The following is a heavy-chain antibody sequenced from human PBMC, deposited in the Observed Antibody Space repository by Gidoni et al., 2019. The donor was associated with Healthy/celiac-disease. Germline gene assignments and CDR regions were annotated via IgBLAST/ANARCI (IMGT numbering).Heavy chain of an antibody. CDR3: TRDLNWATVTTLHDY. Sequence: EVQLVESGGGLVKPGRSLRLSCTASGFTFGDYAMSWFRQAPGKGLEWVGFIRSKAYGGTTEYAASVKGRFTISRDDSKSIAYLQMNSLKTEDTAVYYCTRDLNWATVTTLHDYWGQGTLVTVSS. CDR2: IRSKAYGGTT. CDR1: GFTFGDYA. D-gene: IGHD4-17*01. V-gene: IGHV3-49*05. J-gene: IGHJ4*02.